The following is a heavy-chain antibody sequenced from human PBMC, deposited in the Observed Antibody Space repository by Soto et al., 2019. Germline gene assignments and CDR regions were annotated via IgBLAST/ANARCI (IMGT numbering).Heavy chain of an antibody. CDR2: ISGSGGST. CDR1: GFTFSSYA. J-gene: IGHJ4*02. V-gene: IGHV3-23*01. CDR3: AKDSDTYYDFWSGYLRPLNDY. Sequence: PGGSLRLSCAASGFTFSSYAMSWVRQAPGKGLEWVSAISGSGGSTYYADSVKGRFTISRDNSKNTLYLQMNSLRAEDTAVYYCAKDSDTYYDFWSGYLRPLNDYWGQGTLVTVSP. D-gene: IGHD3-3*01.